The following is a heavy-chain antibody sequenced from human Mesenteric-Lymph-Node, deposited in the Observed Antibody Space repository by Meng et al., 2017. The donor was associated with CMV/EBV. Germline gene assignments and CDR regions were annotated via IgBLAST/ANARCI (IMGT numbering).Heavy chain of an antibody. D-gene: IGHD4-11*01. CDR3: AKEVYSDYGHSAHGMDV. CDR2: INSDGSST. CDR1: GFTFSSYW. Sequence: GESLKISCAASGFTFSSYWMHWVRQAPGKGLVWVSHINSDGSSTNYADSVKGRFTISRDNSKNTVYVQMSSLRNEDTAVYYCAKEVYSDYGHSAHGMDVWGQGATVTISS. J-gene: IGHJ6*02. V-gene: IGHV3-74*01.